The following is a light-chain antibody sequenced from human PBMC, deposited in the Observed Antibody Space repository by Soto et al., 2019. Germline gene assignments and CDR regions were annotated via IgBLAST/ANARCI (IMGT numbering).Light chain of an antibody. CDR1: QSVSRN. CDR3: LQYNNWPPWT. J-gene: IGKJ1*01. Sequence: EIVMTQSPATLSVSPGERATLSCRASQSVSRNLAWYQQKPGQAPRLLIYGASTRATGIPARFSGSGSGTEFTLTISSLQSEDFAVYYCLQYNNWPPWTFGQGTKVEI. V-gene: IGKV3-15*01. CDR2: GAS.